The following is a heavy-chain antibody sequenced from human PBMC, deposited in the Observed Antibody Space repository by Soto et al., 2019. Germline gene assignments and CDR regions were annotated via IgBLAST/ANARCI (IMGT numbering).Heavy chain of an antibody. CDR2: MNPNSGNT. CDR3: ARERVSAFDI. CDR1: GYTFTIYG. Sequence: ASVKVSCKASGYTFTIYGINWVRQAPGQGLEWMGWMNPNSGNTGYAQKFQGRVTMTRNTSISTAYMELSSLRSEDTAVYYCARERVSAFDIWGQGTMVTVSS. J-gene: IGHJ3*02. D-gene: IGHD3-22*01. V-gene: IGHV1-8*02.